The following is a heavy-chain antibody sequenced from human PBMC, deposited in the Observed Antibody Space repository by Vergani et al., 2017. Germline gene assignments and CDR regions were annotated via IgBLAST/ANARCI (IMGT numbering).Heavy chain of an antibody. J-gene: IGHJ5*02. CDR1: GGTFRSYT. Sequence: QVQLVQSGAEVKKPGSSVKVSCKGSGGTFRSYTISWVRQAPGQGLEWMGRIIPILGIANYAQNFQGRVTITEDKSTTTAYMELSSLRSADTAVYYCARXVGFGELIGNCDDPRGQGTLVTVST. CDR3: ARXVGFGELIGNCDDP. V-gene: IGHV1-69*02. CDR2: IIPILGIA. D-gene: IGHD3-10*01.